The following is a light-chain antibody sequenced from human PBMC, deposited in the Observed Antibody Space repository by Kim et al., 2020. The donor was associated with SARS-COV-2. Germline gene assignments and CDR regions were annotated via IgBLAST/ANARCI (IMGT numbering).Light chain of an antibody. Sequence: QRFTISCSGSSSNIGSNYVYWYQQLPGTAPTLLIYRNNQRPSGVPDRFSGSKSGTSPSLAISGLRSEDESDYYCAAWDDSLSGHVVFGGGTQLTVL. CDR1: SSNIGSNY. J-gene: IGLJ2*01. CDR3: AAWDDSLSGHVV. CDR2: RNN. V-gene: IGLV1-47*01.